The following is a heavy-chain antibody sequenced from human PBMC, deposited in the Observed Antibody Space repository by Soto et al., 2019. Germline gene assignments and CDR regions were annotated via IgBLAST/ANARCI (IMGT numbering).Heavy chain of an antibody. CDR1: GGSISSEY. CDR3: SRSGIRFGNKMDV. CDR2: IYYSGST. Sequence: PSETLSLTCTVSGGSISSEYWSWIRQPPGKGLEWIGYIYYSGSTNYNPSLKSRVTTSVDTSKKQFSLKLSSVTAADTAVYYCSRSGIRFGNKMDVWGQGATVTVSS. V-gene: IGHV4-59*01. J-gene: IGHJ6*02. D-gene: IGHD3-10*01.